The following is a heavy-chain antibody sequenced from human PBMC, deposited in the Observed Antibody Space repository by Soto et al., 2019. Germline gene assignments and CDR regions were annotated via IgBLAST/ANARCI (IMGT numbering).Heavy chain of an antibody. Sequence: QVQLQQWGAGLLKPSETLSLTCAVYGGSFSGYYWSWIRQPPGQGLEWIGEINHSGSTNYNPSLKRRVTISVDKSKNQFSLKLSSVTAADTAVYYCAREGRLNYYDSRGFDYCGQGTLVTVSS. V-gene: IGHV4-34*01. CDR1: GGSFSGYY. CDR3: AREGRLNYYDSRGFDY. CDR2: INHSGST. D-gene: IGHD3-22*01. J-gene: IGHJ4*02.